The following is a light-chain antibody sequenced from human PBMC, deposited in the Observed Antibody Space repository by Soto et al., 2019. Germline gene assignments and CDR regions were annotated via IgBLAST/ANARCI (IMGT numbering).Light chain of an antibody. J-gene: IGKJ1*01. Sequence: EILLTQSPDTLALSPGERATLSCRASQSVSNNYLAWYQQKAGQAPSPLMYAASSRAPGVPERFRGSGSGTDFSLTISRLEPEDFEVYYCQQYGGTPWTFGQGTKVDIK. V-gene: IGKV3-20*01. CDR1: QSVSNNY. CDR2: AAS. CDR3: QQYGGTPWT.